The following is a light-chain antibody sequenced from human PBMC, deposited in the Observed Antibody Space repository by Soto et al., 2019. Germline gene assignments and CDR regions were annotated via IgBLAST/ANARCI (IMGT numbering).Light chain of an antibody. Sequence: DIQMTQSPSTLSASVGDRVSITCRASQSISTFLAWYQQKPGKAPKLLIQRASSLEAGVPSRFSGSGSGTEFTLTISGLQPDDFATYYCQQYGTESRAFGQGTKVEIK. V-gene: IGKV1-5*03. CDR3: QQYGTESRA. CDR2: RAS. CDR1: QSISTF. J-gene: IGKJ1*01.